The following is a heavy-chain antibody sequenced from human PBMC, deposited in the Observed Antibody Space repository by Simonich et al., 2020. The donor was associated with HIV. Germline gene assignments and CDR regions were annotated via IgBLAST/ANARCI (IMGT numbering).Heavy chain of an antibody. CDR3: ARLRGDRYDY. D-gene: IGHD2-21*02. Sequence: LQLQESGPGLVKPSETLSLTCSVSGDSIRINDHYWDWIRPPPGKGLEWFGSNYYRGSTYYHPALKSRVTMSMDTSKNQFSLKLNSVTAADTAIYYCARLRGDRYDYWGQGTLVTVSS. CDR1: GDSIRINDHY. J-gene: IGHJ4*02. CDR2: NYYRGST. V-gene: IGHV4-39*01.